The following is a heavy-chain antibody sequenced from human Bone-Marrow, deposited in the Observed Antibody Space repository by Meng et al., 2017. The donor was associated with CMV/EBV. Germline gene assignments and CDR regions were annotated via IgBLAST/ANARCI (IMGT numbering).Heavy chain of an antibody. D-gene: IGHD4-11*01. CDR2: IGTAGDA. CDR1: GFTFSSND. CDR3: ARDGHSNYGYYYGMDV. Sequence: GESLKISCAASGFTFSSNDMHWVRQTTGKGLEWVSAIGTAGDAYYPGSVKGRFTISRENAKNSFYLQMNSLRAGDTAVYYCARDGHSNYGYYYGMDVWGQETTVTVSS. V-gene: IGHV3-13*01. J-gene: IGHJ6*02.